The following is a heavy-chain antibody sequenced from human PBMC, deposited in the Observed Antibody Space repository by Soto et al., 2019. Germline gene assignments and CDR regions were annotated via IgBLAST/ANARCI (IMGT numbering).Heavy chain of an antibody. CDR2: IHHSGST. CDR1: GGSFSGYY. V-gene: IGHV4-34*01. CDR3: ARGENWNYGTFDY. Sequence: PSETLSLTCAVYGGSFSGYYWSWIRQPPGKGLEWIGEIHHSGSTNYNPSLKSRVTISVDTSKNHFSLKLSSVTAADTAVYYCARGENWNYGTFDYWGQGTLVTVSS. D-gene: IGHD1-7*01. J-gene: IGHJ4*02.